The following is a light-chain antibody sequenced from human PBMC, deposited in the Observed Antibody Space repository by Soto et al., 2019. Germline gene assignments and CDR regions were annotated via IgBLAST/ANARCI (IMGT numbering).Light chain of an antibody. CDR3: QQYNKWPPLT. Sequence: EIVMTQSPATLSVSPGERATLSCRASQTVSSNLAWYQQKPGQAPRLLIYGASTRATGIPARFSGSGSGTEFTLTISSLQSEDLAVYYCQQYNKWPPLTFGQGTKGEIK. CDR1: QTVSSN. V-gene: IGKV3-15*01. J-gene: IGKJ1*01. CDR2: GAS.